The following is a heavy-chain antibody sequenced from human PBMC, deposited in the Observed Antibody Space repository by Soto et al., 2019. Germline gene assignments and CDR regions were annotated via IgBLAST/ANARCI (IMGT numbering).Heavy chain of an antibody. CDR3: AHRPGGYITGWDNGYIDY. CDR1: GFSFSTSQVG. J-gene: IGHJ4*02. CDR2: IYWDDDR. D-gene: IGHD2-8*02. Sequence: SGPTLVNPTETLTLTCTFSGFSFSTSQVGVGWIRQPPGEAPEWLALIYWDDDRRYTPSLKTRLAITKDTSKNQVVLTMTNMDPVDTATYYCAHRPGGYITGWDNGYIDYSGRAVLVTVSS. V-gene: IGHV2-5*02.